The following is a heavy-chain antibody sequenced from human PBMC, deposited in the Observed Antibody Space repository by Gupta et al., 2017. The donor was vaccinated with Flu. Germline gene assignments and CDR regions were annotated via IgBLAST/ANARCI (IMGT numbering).Heavy chain of an antibody. V-gene: IGHV1-18*01. CDR3: ARDGADLEWLLEIAVWFDP. D-gene: IGHD3-3*01. CDR1: GYTFTSYG. CDR2: ISAYNGNT. J-gene: IGHJ5*02. Sequence: QVQLVQSGAEVKKPGASVKVSCKASGYTFTSYGISWVRQAPGQGLEWMGWISAYNGNTNYAQKLQGRVTMTTDTSTSTAYMELRSLRSDDTAVYYCARDGADLEWLLEIAVWFDPWGQGTLVTVSS.